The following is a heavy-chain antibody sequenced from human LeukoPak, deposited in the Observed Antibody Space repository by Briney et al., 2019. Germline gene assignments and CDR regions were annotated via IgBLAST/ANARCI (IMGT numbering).Heavy chain of an antibody. D-gene: IGHD6-6*01. J-gene: IGHJ4*02. V-gene: IGHV4-4*09. CDR2: IYTSGGT. CDR3: ARTYSSSSHFDY. Sequence: SETLSLTCTVSGGSISSYYWSWMRQPPGKGLEWIGHIYTSGGTNYNPSLKSRVTISVDTSKNQFSLKVSSVTAADTAVYYCARTYSSSSHFDYWGQGTLVTVSS. CDR1: GGSISSYY.